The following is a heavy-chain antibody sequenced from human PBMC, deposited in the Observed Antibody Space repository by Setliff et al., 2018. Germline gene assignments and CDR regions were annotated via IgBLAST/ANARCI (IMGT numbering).Heavy chain of an antibody. V-gene: IGHV4-59*11. CDR1: GGSISSHY. CDR2: IYYSGST. J-gene: IGHJ5*02. CDR3: ARDGDYFGSGNRFDP. Sequence: SETLSLTCTVSGGSISSHYWSWIRQPPGKGLEWIGSIYYSGSTNYNPSLKSRVTISVDTSKNQFSLKVDSVTAADTAMYYCARDGDYFGSGNRFDPWGQGTLVTVSS. D-gene: IGHD3-10*01.